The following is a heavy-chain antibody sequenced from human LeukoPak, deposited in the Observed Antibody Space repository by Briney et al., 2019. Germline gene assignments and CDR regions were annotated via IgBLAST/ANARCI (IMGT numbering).Heavy chain of an antibody. CDR3: ARGRSSTSFLYYYYYYMDV. CDR2: IKQDGSEK. V-gene: IGHV3-7*01. J-gene: IGHJ6*03. D-gene: IGHD2-2*01. CDR1: GFTFSSYW. Sequence: PGGSLRLSCAASGFTFSSYWMSWVRQAPGKGLEWVANIKQDGSEKYYVDSVKGRFTISRDNAKNSLYLQMNSLRAEDTAVYYCARGRSSTSFLYYYYYYMDVWGKGTTVTVSS.